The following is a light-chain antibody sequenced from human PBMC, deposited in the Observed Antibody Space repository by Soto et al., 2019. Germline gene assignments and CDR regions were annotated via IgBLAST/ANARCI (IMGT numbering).Light chain of an antibody. CDR3: QHYNNWPPLA. CDR2: GAS. CDR1: QSVSRN. V-gene: IGKV3-15*01. J-gene: IGKJ4*01. Sequence: EIVMTQSPATLSVSPVERVTLSCRAIQSVSRNLAWYQQIPGQAPRLLIYGASTRANGIPARFSGSGSGTEFTLTISLLQSEDFAVYYCQHYNNWPPLAFGGGTKVEIK.